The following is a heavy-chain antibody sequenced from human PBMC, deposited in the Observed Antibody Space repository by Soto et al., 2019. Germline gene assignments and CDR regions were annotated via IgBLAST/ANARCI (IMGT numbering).Heavy chain of an antibody. J-gene: IGHJ6*02. CDR1: GFTFSSYG. Sequence: GGSLRLSCAASGFTFSSYGMHWVRQAPGKGLEWVAVIWYDGSNKYYADSVKGRFTISRDNSKNTLYLQMNSLRAEDTAVCYCASLGYCSGGSCYSDYYYGMDVWGQGTTVTVSS. CDR3: ASLGYCSGGSCYSDYYYGMDV. CDR2: IWYDGSNK. D-gene: IGHD2-15*01. V-gene: IGHV3-33*01.